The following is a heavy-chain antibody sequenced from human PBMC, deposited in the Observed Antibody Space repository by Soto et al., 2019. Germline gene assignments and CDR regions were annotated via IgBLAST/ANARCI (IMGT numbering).Heavy chain of an antibody. CDR3: ARVMDGPNYLPSGLDY. Sequence: VQLQESGPGLVNPSGTLSLTCAVSGGSISSNNWWSWVRQPPGKGLEWIGEIFHDGSVNYNPSLSGRVTISVDKSNNLVSLNLNSVTAADTAIYYCARVMDGPNYLPSGLDYWGQGTLVTVSS. CDR1: GGSISSNNW. J-gene: IGHJ4*02. CDR2: IFHDGSV. D-gene: IGHD1-7*01. V-gene: IGHV4-4*02.